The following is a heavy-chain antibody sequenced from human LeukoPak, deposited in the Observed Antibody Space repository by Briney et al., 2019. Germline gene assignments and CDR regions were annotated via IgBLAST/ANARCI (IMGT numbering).Heavy chain of an antibody. CDR1: GFTFSSYG. Sequence: GRSLRLSCAASGFTFSSYGMHWVRQAPGKGLEWVTVIWYDGSSKYYADSVKGRFTISRDNAKNSLYLQMNSLRAEDTALYYCARERIGDDAFDIWGQGTMVTVSS. D-gene: IGHD2-15*01. V-gene: IGHV3-33*01. J-gene: IGHJ3*02. CDR2: IWYDGSSK. CDR3: ARERIGDDAFDI.